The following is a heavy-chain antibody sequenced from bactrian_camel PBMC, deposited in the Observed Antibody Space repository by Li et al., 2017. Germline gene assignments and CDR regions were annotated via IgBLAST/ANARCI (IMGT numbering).Heavy chain of an antibody. V-gene: IGHV3S6*01. Sequence: HVQLVESGGGLVQPGGSLRLSCEASGFTFSNYVMTWVRQAPGKGLEWVSSIKRDGRYTYTADSVKGRFTISQDKAKNTVYLQMDDLKFEDTAMYYCAAERAGCGLGKVLKRGDYSTTGQGTQVTVS. J-gene: IGHJ4*01. CDR2: IKRDGRYT. CDR1: GFTFSNYV. D-gene: IGHD5*01.